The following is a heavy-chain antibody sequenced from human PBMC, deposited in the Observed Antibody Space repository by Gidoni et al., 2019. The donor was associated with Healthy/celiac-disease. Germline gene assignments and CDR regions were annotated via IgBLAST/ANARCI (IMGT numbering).Heavy chain of an antibody. J-gene: IGHJ4*02. CDR1: GFTFSSYS. V-gene: IGHV3-21*01. CDR2: ISSSSSYI. Sequence: EVQLVESGGGLVKPGGSLRLSCAASGFTFSSYSMNWVRQAPGKGLEWVSSISSSSSYIYYADSVKGRFTISRDNAKNSLYLQMNSLRAEDTAVYYCARDRYRARDFDYWGQGTLVTVSS. D-gene: IGHD2-2*02. CDR3: ARDRYRARDFDY.